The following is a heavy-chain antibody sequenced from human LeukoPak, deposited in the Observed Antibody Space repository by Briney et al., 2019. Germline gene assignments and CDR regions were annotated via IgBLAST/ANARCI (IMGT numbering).Heavy chain of an antibody. V-gene: IGHV3-7*01. CDR3: ARDRGYSSFDY. CDR1: GFTFRTSW. D-gene: IGHD6-19*01. CDR2: INPDGSEK. Sequence: PGGSLRLSCAVSGFTFRTSWMNWVRQAPGKELEWVASINPDGSEKYSVDSVKGRFTISRDNAKNSLYLQMNSLRAEDTAVYYCARDRGYSSFDYWGQGTLVTVSS. J-gene: IGHJ4*02.